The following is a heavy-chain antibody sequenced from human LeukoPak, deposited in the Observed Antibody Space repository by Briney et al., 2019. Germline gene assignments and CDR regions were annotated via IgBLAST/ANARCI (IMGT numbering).Heavy chain of an antibody. J-gene: IGHJ4*02. D-gene: IGHD5-24*01. V-gene: IGHV3-23*01. CDR2: TSGDGGST. Sequence: GGSLRLSCAASGLTFRSYAMSWVRQAPGKGLEWVSATSGDGGSTYYADSVKGRFTISRDNSKNTLYLQMNSLRAEDTAVYYCARVEMATITDPHYWGQGTLVTVSS. CDR1: GLTFRSYA. CDR3: ARVEMATITDPHY.